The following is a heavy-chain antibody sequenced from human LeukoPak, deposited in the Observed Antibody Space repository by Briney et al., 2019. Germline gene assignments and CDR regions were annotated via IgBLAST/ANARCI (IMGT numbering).Heavy chain of an antibody. D-gene: IGHD3-22*01. CDR1: GFTFSSYA. CDR3: VKVRKGFYYDSSGYYDY. J-gene: IGHJ4*02. CDR2: ISSNGGST. V-gene: IGHV3-64D*06. Sequence: GGSLRLSCSASGFTFSSYAMHWVRQAPGKGLEYVSAISSNGGSTYYADSVKGRFTISRDNSKNTLYLQMSSLRAEDTAVYYCVKVRKGFYYDSSGYYDYWGQGTLVTVSP.